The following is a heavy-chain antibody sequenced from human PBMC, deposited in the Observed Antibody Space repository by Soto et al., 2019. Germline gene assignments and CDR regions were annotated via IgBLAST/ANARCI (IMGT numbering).Heavy chain of an antibody. Sequence: SLKVSCKASGGTFSSYAISWVRQAPGQGLEWMGGIIPIFGTANYAQKFQGRVTITADESTSTAYMELSSLRSEDTAVFYCARDSYYDILTGPPDAFDIWGQGTMVTVSS. D-gene: IGHD3-9*01. V-gene: IGHV1-69*13. CDR2: IIPIFGTA. J-gene: IGHJ3*02. CDR3: ARDSYYDILTGPPDAFDI. CDR1: GGTFSSYA.